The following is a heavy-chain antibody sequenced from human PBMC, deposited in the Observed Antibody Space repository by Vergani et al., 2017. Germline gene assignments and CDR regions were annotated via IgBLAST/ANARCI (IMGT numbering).Heavy chain of an antibody. J-gene: IGHJ6*02. CDR3: ARDKVVITLLGYGMDV. CDR2: IRYDGSNK. D-gene: IGHD3-22*01. V-gene: IGHV3-30*02. Sequence: QVQLVESGGGVVQPGGSLRLSCAASGFTFSSYGMHWVRQAPGKGLEWVAFIRYDGSNKYYADSVKGRFTISRDNSKNTLYLQMNSLRAEDTAVYYCARDKVVITLLGYGMDVWGQGTTVTVSS. CDR1: GFTFSSYG.